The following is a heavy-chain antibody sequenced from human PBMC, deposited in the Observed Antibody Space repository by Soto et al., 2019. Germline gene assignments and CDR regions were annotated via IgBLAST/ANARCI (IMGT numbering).Heavy chain of an antibody. CDR1: GFTFSRYG. CDR2: IWYDGSNK. Sequence: GGALRLSCAASGFTFSRYGMHWVRQAPGKGLEWVAVIWYDGSNKYYADSVKGRFTISRDNSKNTLYLQMNSLRAEDTAVYYCARDSLSYGSGSYDQYYYYYMDVWGKGTTVTVSS. J-gene: IGHJ6*03. V-gene: IGHV3-33*01. D-gene: IGHD3-10*01. CDR3: ARDSLSYGSGSYDQYYYYYMDV.